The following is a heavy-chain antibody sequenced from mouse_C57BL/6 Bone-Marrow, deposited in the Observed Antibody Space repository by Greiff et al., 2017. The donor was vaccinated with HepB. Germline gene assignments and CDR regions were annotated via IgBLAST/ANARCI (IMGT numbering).Heavy chain of an antibody. CDR2: IYPGDGDT. Sequence: QVQLQQSGPELVKPGASVKISCKASGYAFSSSWMNWVKQRTGKGLEWIGRIYPGDGDTNYNGKFKGKATLTADKSSSTAYMQLSSLTSEDSAVYFCARYYYGSSSYWYFDVWGTGTTVTVSS. CDR1: GYAFSSSW. CDR3: ARYYYGSSSYWYFDV. V-gene: IGHV1-82*01. D-gene: IGHD1-1*01. J-gene: IGHJ1*03.